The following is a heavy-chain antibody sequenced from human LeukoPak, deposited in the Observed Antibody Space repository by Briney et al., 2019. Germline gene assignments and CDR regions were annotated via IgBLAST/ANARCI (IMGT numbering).Heavy chain of an antibody. CDR1: GYTFTGYY. V-gene: IGHV1-2*02. J-gene: IGHJ4*02. Sequence: ASVKVSCKASGYTFTGYYIHWVRQAPGQGLEWLGWINPHTGDTYHAQKFQGRVTMTSDASVNAAYMQLSRLKSDDTAIYYCARGEAPEDKWGQGTLVTVSS. CDR3: ARGEAPEDK. CDR2: INPHTGDT.